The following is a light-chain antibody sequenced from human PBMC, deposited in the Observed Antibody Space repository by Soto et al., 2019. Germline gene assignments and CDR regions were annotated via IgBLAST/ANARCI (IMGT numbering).Light chain of an antibody. Sequence: QSALTQPASVSASPGQSITISCTGTSSNVGTYDDVSWYRQHPGKAPKLLIYEVTNRPSGVSNRFSGSKSGNTASLTISGLQAEDEADYYCGSYTTSRTYVFGSGTKVTV. J-gene: IGLJ1*01. CDR3: GSYTTSRTYV. CDR2: EVT. V-gene: IGLV2-14*01. CDR1: SSNVGTYDD.